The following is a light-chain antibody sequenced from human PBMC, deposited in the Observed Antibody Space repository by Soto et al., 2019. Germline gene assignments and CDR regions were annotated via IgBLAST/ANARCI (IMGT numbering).Light chain of an antibody. CDR2: KVS. V-gene: IGKV2-30*01. CDR3: RQGTHWPPFT. Sequence: DVVLTQSPLSLPVTLGQPASISCRSSQSIVYSDGNTYLNWFQQRPGQTPRRLIYKVSNRDSGVPDRFSGSGSGTDCTLKISRVEAEDVGVYYCRQGTHWPPFTFGPGTKVDMK. CDR1: QSIVYSDGNTY. J-gene: IGKJ3*01.